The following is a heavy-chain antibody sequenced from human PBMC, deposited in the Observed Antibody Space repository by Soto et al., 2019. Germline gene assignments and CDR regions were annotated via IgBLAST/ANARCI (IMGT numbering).Heavy chain of an antibody. V-gene: IGHV4-30-4*01. CDR1: GGSISSGDYY. J-gene: IGHJ2*01. Sequence: QVQLQESGPGLVKPSQTLSLTCTVSGGSISSGDYYWSWIRQPPGKGLEWIGYIYYSGSTYYNPSLKSRVTISVDTSKNQFSLKLSSVTAADTAVYYCARGIVVVTALGYFDLWGRGTLVPVSS. CDR3: ARGIVVVTALGYFDL. D-gene: IGHD2-21*02. CDR2: IYYSGST.